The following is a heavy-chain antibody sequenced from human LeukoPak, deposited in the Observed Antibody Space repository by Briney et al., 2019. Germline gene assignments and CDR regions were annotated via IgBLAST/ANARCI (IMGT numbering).Heavy chain of an antibody. CDR3: VRAEVGVNYYFDY. CDR2: IYSGGST. D-gene: IGHD2-15*01. Sequence: GGSLRLSCAASGFTVSSNYMSWVRQAPGKGLESVSVIYSGGSTYYADSVKGRFTISRDNSKNTLYLQMNSPRAEDTAVYYCVRAEVGVNYYFDYWGQGTLVTVSS. J-gene: IGHJ4*02. CDR1: GFTVSSNY. V-gene: IGHV3-53*01.